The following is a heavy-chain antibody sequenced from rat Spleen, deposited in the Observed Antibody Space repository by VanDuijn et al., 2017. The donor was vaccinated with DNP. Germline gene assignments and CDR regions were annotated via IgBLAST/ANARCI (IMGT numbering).Heavy chain of an antibody. Sequence: EVQLVESGGGLIPPGRSLKVSCEASGLPFRDYNMAWVRQTPETGLEWVANIIYDGSRTHYRDSVKGRFTISRDNSKNILYLQMESLRSDDTATYYCAGRPPPTRGPFDYWGQGIMVTVSS. CDR1: GLPFRDYN. CDR3: AGRPPPTRGPFDY. CDR2: IIYDGSRT. J-gene: IGHJ2*01. D-gene: IGHD1-4*01. V-gene: IGHV5S10*01.